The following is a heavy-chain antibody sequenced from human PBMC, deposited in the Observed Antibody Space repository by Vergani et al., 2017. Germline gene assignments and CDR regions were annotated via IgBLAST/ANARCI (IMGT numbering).Heavy chain of an antibody. J-gene: IGHJ4*02. CDR3: ARGLVAPNFDY. V-gene: IGHV1-3*04. CDR2: INTGNGNT. CDR1: GYTFTSYA. D-gene: IGHD2-8*02. Sequence: QVQLVQSGAEVKKPGASVKVSCKASGYTFTSYAMHWVRQAPGQRLERMGWINTGNGNTKYSQKFQGRVTITRDTSASTAYMELSSLRSEDTAVYYCARGLVAPNFDYWGQGTLVTVSS.